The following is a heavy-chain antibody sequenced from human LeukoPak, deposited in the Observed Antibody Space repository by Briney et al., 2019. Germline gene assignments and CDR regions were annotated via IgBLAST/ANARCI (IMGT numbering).Heavy chain of an antibody. CDR3: ARTGSGSPPFDY. D-gene: IGHD3-10*01. CDR2: IIPILGIA. V-gene: IGHV1-69*02. CDR1: RGTFSSYT. J-gene: IGHJ4*02. Sequence: SVKVSCKESRGTFSSYTISWVRQAPGQGLEWMGRIIPILGIANYAQKFQGRVTITADKSTSTAYMELSSLRSEDTAVYYCARTGSGSPPFDYWGQGTLVTVSS.